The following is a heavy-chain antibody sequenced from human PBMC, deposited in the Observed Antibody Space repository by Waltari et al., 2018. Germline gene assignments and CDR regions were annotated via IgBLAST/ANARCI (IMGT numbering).Heavy chain of an antibody. J-gene: IGHJ4*02. D-gene: IGHD3-3*01. V-gene: IGHV4-34*01. CDR3: ARGEYDFWSGTHDY. CDR2: INHSGST. Sequence: QVQLQQWGAGLLKPSETLYLTCAVYGGSSSGYHWSWTRPPPGTGLEWLGEINHSGSTNYNPSLKSRVTISVDTSKNQFSLKLSSVTAADTAVYYCARGEYDFWSGTHDYWGQGTLVTVSS. CDR1: GGSSSGYH.